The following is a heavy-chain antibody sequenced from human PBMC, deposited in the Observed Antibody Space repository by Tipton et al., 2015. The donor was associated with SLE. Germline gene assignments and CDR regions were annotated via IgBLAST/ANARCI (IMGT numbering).Heavy chain of an antibody. D-gene: IGHD3-10*01. CDR2: IFHIGSA. J-gene: IGHJ3*02. Sequence: TLSLTCTVSGGSISSSSYYWAWIRQPPGKGLEWIGHIFHIGSAYYNPSLKSRVTISIDTSTNQFSLKVKSVTAADTAVYYCARLGDIWGQGTMVTVSS. V-gene: IGHV4-39*07. CDR1: GGSISSSSYY. CDR3: ARLGDI.